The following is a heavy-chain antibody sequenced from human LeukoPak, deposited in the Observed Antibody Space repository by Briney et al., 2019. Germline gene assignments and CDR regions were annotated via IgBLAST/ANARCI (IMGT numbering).Heavy chain of an antibody. D-gene: IGHD2-21*01. Sequence: ASVKVSCKASGYTFTDYYIHWVRQAPGQGLEWMGWINPNSDYTFYAQKFQGKVTLTRDTSISTVYMELTTLTSDDTALYYCAVAPGDYWGQGTLVSVSA. CDR3: AVAPGDY. J-gene: IGHJ4*02. V-gene: IGHV1-2*02. CDR1: GYTFTDYY. CDR2: INPNSDYT.